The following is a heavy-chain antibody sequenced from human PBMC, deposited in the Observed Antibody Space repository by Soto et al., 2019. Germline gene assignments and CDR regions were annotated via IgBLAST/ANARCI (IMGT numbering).Heavy chain of an antibody. D-gene: IGHD3-10*01. Sequence: SETLSLTCTVSGGSSSYYYWIWVRQPAGKGLEWIGHIYISGSTNYNPALKGRVTMSLDTSKNQFSLKLTSVTAADTAVYYCTRGRGNYYYYGMDVWGQGTTVT. J-gene: IGHJ6*02. CDR1: GGSSSYYY. V-gene: IGHV4-4*07. CDR3: TRGRGNYYYYGMDV. CDR2: IYISGST.